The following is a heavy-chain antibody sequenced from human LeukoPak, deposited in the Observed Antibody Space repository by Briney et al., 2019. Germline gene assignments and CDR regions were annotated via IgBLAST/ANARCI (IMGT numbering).Heavy chain of an antibody. Sequence: ASVKVSCKASGGTFSSYAISWVRKAPGKGLEWMGGIIPIFGTANYAQKFQGRVTITTDESTSTAYMELSSLRSEDTAVYYCARVHCSSTSCWPPAFDYWGQGTLVTVSS. CDR1: GGTFSSYA. CDR2: IIPIFGTA. D-gene: IGHD2-2*01. V-gene: IGHV1-69*05. CDR3: ARVHCSSTSCWPPAFDY. J-gene: IGHJ4*02.